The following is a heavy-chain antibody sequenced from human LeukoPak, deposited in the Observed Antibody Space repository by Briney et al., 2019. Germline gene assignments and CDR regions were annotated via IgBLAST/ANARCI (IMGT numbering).Heavy chain of an antibody. CDR3: AKGGSGWYLYYFDY. D-gene: IGHD6-19*01. CDR2: ISGSAGST. CDR1: GFTFSSYA. V-gene: IGHV3-23*01. J-gene: IGHJ4*02. Sequence: GGSLRLSCAASGFTFSSYAMSWVRQAPGKGLEWVSAISGSAGSTYYADSVKGRFTISRDNSKNTLYLQMNSLRAEDTAVYYCAKGGSGWYLYYFDYWGQGTLVTVSS.